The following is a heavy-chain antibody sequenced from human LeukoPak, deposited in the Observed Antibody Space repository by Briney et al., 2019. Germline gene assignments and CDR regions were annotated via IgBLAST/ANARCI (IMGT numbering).Heavy chain of an antibody. V-gene: IGHV4-39*07. CDR2: IYYSGST. Sequence: PSETLSLTCTVSGGSISSSSYYWGWIRQPPGKGLEWIGSIYYSGSTYYNPSLKSRVTISVDTSKNQFSLKLSSVTAADTAVYYCARGEGLYYFDYWGQGTLVTVSS. CDR1: GGSISSSSYY. D-gene: IGHD2/OR15-2a*01. CDR3: ARGEGLYYFDY. J-gene: IGHJ4*02.